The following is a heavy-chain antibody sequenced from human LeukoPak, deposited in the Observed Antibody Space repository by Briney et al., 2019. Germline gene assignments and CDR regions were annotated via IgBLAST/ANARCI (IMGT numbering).Heavy chain of an antibody. CDR3: ARKRPNYFDY. J-gene: IGHJ4*02. V-gene: IGHV3-7*01. CDR2: INLDGSQK. Sequence: GGSLRLSCVASGFPFSSYWMTWVRQAPGKGPEWVANINLDGSQKYYVDSVKGRFTISRDNAENSLYLQMNSLRAEDTALYYCARKRPNYFDYWGQGTLVTVSS. CDR1: GFPFSSYW.